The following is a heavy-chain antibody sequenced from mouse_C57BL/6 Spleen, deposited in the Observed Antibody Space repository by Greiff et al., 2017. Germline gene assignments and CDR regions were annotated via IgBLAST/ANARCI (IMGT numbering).Heavy chain of an antibody. CDR1: GFSLSTFGLG. D-gene: IGHD1-1*01. V-gene: IGHV8-8*01. CDR3: ARIGYYYGSSYRFDY. J-gene: IGHJ2*01. CDR2: IWWDDDK. Sequence: QVTLKESGPGILQPSQTLSLTCSFSGFSLSTFGLGVGWIRQPSGKGLEWLAHIWWDDDKYYNPALKSRLTISKDTAKNQVFLKIANVDTADTATYYCARIGYYYGSSYRFDYWGQGTTLTVSS.